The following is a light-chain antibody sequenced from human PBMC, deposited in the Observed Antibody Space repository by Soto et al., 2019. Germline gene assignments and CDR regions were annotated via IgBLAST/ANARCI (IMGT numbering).Light chain of an antibody. Sequence: QLVLTQPASVSGSPGQSITISCTGTSSDVGSHDFVSWYQQRPGKAPQVIIYRGTKRPSGVSTRFSGSVSGNTASLTVSGLQAEDEAEYFCCSSAPESTYVFGTGTKLTVL. CDR2: RGT. J-gene: IGLJ1*01. CDR1: SSDVGSHDF. CDR3: CSSAPESTYV. V-gene: IGLV2-23*01.